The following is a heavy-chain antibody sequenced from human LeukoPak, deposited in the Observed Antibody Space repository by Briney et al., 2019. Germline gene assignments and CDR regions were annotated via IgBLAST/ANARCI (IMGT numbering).Heavy chain of an antibody. J-gene: IGHJ3*02. CDR2: ISGSGGST. CDR3: ARASETYYYDSSGGGPSGDAFDI. CDR1: GFTFSSYA. Sequence: PGGSLRLSCAASGFTFSSYAMSWVRQAPGKGLEWVSAISGSGGSTYYADSVKGRFTISRDNSKNTLYLQMNSLRAEDTAVYYCARASETYYYDSSGGGPSGDAFDIWGQGTMVTVSS. D-gene: IGHD3-22*01. V-gene: IGHV3-23*01.